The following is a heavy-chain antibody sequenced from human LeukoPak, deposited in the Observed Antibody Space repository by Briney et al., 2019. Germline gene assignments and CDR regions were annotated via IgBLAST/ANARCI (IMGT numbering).Heavy chain of an antibody. J-gene: IGHJ4*02. D-gene: IGHD6-19*01. Sequence: PGGSLRLSCAASGFTFSDYFMGWIRQAPGTRLEWVSYISSTSTTIYYADSVKGRFTISRDNAKNSVFLQMNSLRADDTAVYYCAAGYTSGLSAYWGQGTLVTVSS. CDR1: GFTFSDYF. CDR2: ISSTSTTI. V-gene: IGHV3-11*01. CDR3: AAGYTSGLSAY.